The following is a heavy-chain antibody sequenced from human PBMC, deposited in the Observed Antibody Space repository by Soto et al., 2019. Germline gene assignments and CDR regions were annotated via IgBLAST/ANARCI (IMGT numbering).Heavy chain of an antibody. CDR3: ARGGGTYYDISTGPYYYYYCMDV. D-gene: IGHD3-9*01. CDR1: GGSISSGGYY. Sequence: TLSLTCTVSGGSISSGGYYWSWIRQHPGKGLEWIGYIYYSGSTYYNPSLKSRVTISVDTSKNQFSLKLSSVTAADTAVYYCARGGGTYYDISTGPYYYYYCMDVWGQGTTVTVSS. CDR2: IYYSGST. V-gene: IGHV4-31*03. J-gene: IGHJ6*02.